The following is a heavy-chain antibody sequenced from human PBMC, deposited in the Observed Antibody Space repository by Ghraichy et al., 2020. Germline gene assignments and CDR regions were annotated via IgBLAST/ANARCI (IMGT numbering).Heavy chain of an antibody. D-gene: IGHD3-22*01. CDR2: INPSGGST. CDR1: GYTFTSSY. J-gene: IGHJ4*02. Sequence: ASVKVSCKASGYTFTSSYMPWVRQPPGQGLEWMGIINPSGGSTSYAQKFQGRVTMTRDTSTSTVYMELSSLRSEDTAVYYCARGSITMMVVDYWGQGTLVTVSS. CDR3: ARGSITMMVVDY. V-gene: IGHV1-46*03.